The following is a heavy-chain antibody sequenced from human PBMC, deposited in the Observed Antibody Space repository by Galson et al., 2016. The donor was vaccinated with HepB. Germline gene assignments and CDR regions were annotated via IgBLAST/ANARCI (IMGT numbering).Heavy chain of an antibody. CDR3: ATGGDRTIDN. Sequence: SLRLSCAASGFIVSRNHMSWVRQAPGKGLEWVSLIYSGGSTKYADAVMGRFTTSRDNSKNTLYLQMDSLRAEDTAVYYCATGGDRTIDNWGQGTLVTVSS. CDR1: GFIVSRNH. V-gene: IGHV3-53*01. J-gene: IGHJ4*02. CDR2: IYSGGST. D-gene: IGHD1-14*01.